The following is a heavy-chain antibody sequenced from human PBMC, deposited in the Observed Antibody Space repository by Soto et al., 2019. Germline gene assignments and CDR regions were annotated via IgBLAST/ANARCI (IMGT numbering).Heavy chain of an antibody. CDR1: GFTFSSYA. Sequence: GGSLRLSCAASGFTFSSYAMSWVRQAPGKGLEWVSAISGSGGSIYYADSVKGRFTISRDNAKNSLYLQMNSLRAEDTAVYYCARDPGDIVVVPAAIRLGGYWGQGTLVTVSS. V-gene: IGHV3-23*01. CDR2: ISGSGGSI. J-gene: IGHJ4*02. CDR3: ARDPGDIVVVPAAIRLGGY. D-gene: IGHD2-2*01.